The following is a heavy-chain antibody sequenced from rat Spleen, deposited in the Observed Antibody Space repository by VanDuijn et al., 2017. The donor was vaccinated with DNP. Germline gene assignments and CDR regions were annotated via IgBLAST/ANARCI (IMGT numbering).Heavy chain of an antibody. CDR1: GFSITSNY. D-gene: IGHD1-7*01. CDR3: ARETTGIDY. CDR2: ISYSGRT. Sequence: EVQLQESGPGLMKPSQSLSLTCSVTGFSITSNYWGWIRQFPGNKMEYIGHISYSGRTNYNPSLKRRISITRDTSKNQFFLQLNSVTTEDTATYYCARETTGIDYWGQGVMVTVSS. V-gene: IGHV3-1*01. J-gene: IGHJ2*01.